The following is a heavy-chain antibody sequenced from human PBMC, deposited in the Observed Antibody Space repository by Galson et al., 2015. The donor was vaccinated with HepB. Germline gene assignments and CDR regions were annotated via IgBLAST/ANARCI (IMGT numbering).Heavy chain of an antibody. J-gene: IGHJ4*02. CDR2: INPNSGGT. D-gene: IGHD3-22*01. Sequence: SVKVSCKASGYTFTGYYMHWVRQAPGQGLEWMGWINPNSGGTNYAQKFQGRVTMTRDTPISTAYMELSRLRSDDTAVYYCARGLMRSSGYPGGYWGQGTLVTVSS. CDR1: GYTFTGYY. CDR3: ARGLMRSSGYPGGY. V-gene: IGHV1-2*02.